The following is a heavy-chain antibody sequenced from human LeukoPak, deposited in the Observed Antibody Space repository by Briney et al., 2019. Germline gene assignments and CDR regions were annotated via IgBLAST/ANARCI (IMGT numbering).Heavy chain of an antibody. J-gene: IGHJ4*02. Sequence: PSETLSLTCAVYGGSFSGYYWSWIRQTPEKGLEWIGEIHHSGSTNYNPSLKSRVTLSVDTSKNHFSLKLSSVTAADTAVYYCARQPPHCSGGSCYSAQDYFDYWGQGTLVTVSS. D-gene: IGHD2-15*01. V-gene: IGHV4-34*01. CDR1: GGSFSGYY. CDR2: IHHSGST. CDR3: ARQPPHCSGGSCYSAQDYFDY.